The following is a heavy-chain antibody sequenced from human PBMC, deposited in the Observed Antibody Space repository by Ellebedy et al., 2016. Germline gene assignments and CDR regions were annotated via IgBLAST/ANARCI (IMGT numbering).Heavy chain of an antibody. Sequence: ASVKVSCKASGYTFNSYGISWVRQAPGQGPEWMGWISTYTGDTNYAQKFQDRVTLTTDTSTSTAYMELRSLISDDTAVYYCARGGQWLPFEYWGPGTQVTVSS. V-gene: IGHV1-18*01. CDR2: ISTYTGDT. CDR3: ARGGQWLPFEY. J-gene: IGHJ4*02. CDR1: GYTFNSYG. D-gene: IGHD6-19*01.